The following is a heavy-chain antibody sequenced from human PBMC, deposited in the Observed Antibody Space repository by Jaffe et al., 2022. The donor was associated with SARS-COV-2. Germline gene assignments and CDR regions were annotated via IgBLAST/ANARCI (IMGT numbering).Heavy chain of an antibody. D-gene: IGHD6-13*01. J-gene: IGHJ5*01. CDR1: GYSFATYW. CDR2: IYPGNSDT. Sequence: EVQLVQSGPEVIQPGESLKISCKTSGYSFATYWIAWVRQMPGKGLEWMGIIYPGNSDTRYSPSFQGQVTISADKSTNTAYLEWKWLRASDTAIYYCVRRGDTSIWNWGARWFDSWGQGTLVTVSS. CDR3: VRRGDTSIWNWGARWFDS. V-gene: IGHV5-51*01.